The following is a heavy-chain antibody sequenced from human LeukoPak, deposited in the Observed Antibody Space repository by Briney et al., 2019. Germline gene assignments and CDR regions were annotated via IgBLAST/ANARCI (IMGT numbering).Heavy chain of an antibody. J-gene: IGHJ6*03. Sequence: GGSLRLSCAASGFTFDDYGMSWVRQAPGKGLEWVSGINWNGGSTGYADSVKGRFTISRDNSKNTLYLQMNSLRAEDTAVYYCAKDRRVSEKGSYYYMDVWGKGTTVTISS. V-gene: IGHV3-20*04. CDR3: AKDRRVSEKGSYYYMDV. CDR1: GFTFDDYG. D-gene: IGHD3-10*01. CDR2: INWNGGST.